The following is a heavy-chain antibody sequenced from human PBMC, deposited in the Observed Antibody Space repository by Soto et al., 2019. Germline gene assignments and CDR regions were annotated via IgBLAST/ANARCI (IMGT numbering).Heavy chain of an antibody. CDR2: ISGYNDNT. V-gene: IGHV1-18*04. Sequence: ASVKVTCKTSGYTFTSYGISWVRQAPGQGLDGVGWISGYNDNTDLAQKIQGRAILTTDTPTNTGDMELRSLRADDTAGCFCARDRKYSNYCSNDCGHYFDHWRQGTLVTVPQ. D-gene: IGHD2-8*01. CDR1: GYTFTSYG. J-gene: IGHJ4*02. CDR3: ARDRKYSNYCSNDCGHYFDH.